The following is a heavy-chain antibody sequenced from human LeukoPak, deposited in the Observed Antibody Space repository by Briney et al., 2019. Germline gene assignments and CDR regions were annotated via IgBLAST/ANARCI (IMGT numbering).Heavy chain of an antibody. CDR2: FDPEDGET. D-gene: IGHD1-26*01. J-gene: IGHJ4*02. CDR3: ARAWGVGATNFDY. CDR1: GYTLTELS. V-gene: IGHV1-24*01. Sequence: GASVKVSCKVSGYTLTELSMHWVRQAPGKGLEWMGGFDPEDGETIYAQKFQGRVTMTRDTSISTAYMELSRLRSDDTAVYYCARAWGVGATNFDYWGQGTLVTVSS.